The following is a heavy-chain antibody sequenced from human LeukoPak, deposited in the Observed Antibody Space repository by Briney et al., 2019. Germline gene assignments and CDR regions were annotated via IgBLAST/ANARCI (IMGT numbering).Heavy chain of an antibody. CDR2: IYYSGST. J-gene: IGHJ6*02. D-gene: IGHD3-3*01. Sequence: SSETLSLTCTVSGGSVSSGSYYWSWIRQPPGKGPEWIGYIYYSGSTNYNPSLKSRVTISVDTSKNQFSLKLSSVTAADTAVYYCARADSVSNYYYYGMDVWGQGTTVTVSS. CDR3: ARADSVSNYYYYGMDV. CDR1: GGSVSSGSYY. V-gene: IGHV4-61*01.